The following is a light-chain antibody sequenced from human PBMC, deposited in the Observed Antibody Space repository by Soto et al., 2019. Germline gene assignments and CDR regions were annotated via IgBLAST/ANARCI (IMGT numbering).Light chain of an antibody. CDR2: GNS. Sequence: QSVLTQPPSVSGAPGQRVTISCTGSSSNIGAGYDVHWYQQLPGTAPKLLIYGNSKRPSGVPDRFSGSKSGTSASLAITGLQAEDEADYYCQSYDSSLSGYVFGGGTQLTVL. CDR3: QSYDSSLSGYV. V-gene: IGLV1-40*01. CDR1: SSNIGAGYD. J-gene: IGLJ2*01.